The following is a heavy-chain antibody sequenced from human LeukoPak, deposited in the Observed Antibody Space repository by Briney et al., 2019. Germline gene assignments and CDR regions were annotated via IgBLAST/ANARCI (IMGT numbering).Heavy chain of an antibody. CDR1: GFTYSSYS. V-gene: IGHV3-48*04. CDR3: APLGGASDY. CDR2: ISSSSTTI. D-gene: IGHD3-10*01. Sequence: GGSLRLSCAASGFTYSSYSMNWVLQAPGKVLEWVSYISSSSTTIYYADSVKGRFTISRDNAENSLYLQMNSLRAEDTAVYYCAPLGGASDYWGQGTLVAVSS. J-gene: IGHJ4*02.